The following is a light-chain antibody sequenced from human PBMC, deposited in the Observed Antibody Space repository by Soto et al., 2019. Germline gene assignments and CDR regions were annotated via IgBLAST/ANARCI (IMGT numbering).Light chain of an antibody. Sequence: EIVLTQSPATLSLSPGERATLSCRASQSVSSYLAWYQQKPGQAPRLLIYDTSNRATGIPARFSGSGSGTDFALTISSRQPEDFSVFSSQQRSNWPPTFGEGTKGEIK. CDR1: QSVSSY. CDR2: DTS. CDR3: QQRSNWPPT. J-gene: IGKJ1*01. V-gene: IGKV3-11*01.